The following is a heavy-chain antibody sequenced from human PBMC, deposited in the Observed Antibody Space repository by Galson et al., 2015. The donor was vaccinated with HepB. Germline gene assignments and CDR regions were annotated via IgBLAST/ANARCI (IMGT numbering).Heavy chain of an antibody. J-gene: IGHJ1*01. CDR2: ISYDGSNK. CDR1: GFTFSSYA. D-gene: IGHD3-3*01. CDR3: ARDADFWSGYYTRAEYFQH. Sequence: SLRLSCAASGFTFSSYAMHWVRQAPGKGLEWVAVISYDGSNKYYADSVKGRFTISRDNSKNTLYLQMNSLRAEDTAVYYGARDADFWSGYYTRAEYFQHWGQGTLVTVSS. V-gene: IGHV3-30-3*01.